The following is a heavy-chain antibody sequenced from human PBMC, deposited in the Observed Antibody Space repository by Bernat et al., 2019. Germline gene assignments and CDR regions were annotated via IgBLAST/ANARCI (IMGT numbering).Heavy chain of an antibody. D-gene: IGHD5-12*01. CDR1: GFTFSSYA. CDR3: AKDPRWLQSPYYYYGMDV. CDR2: ISGSGGST. Sequence: EVQLLESGGGLVQPGGSLRLSCAASGFTFSSYAMSWVRQAPGKGLEWVSAISGSGGSTYYADSVKGRFTISRDNSKNTLYLQMNSLRAEDTAVYYCAKDPRWLQSPYYYYGMDVWGQGTTVTVSS. V-gene: IGHV3-23*01. J-gene: IGHJ6*02.